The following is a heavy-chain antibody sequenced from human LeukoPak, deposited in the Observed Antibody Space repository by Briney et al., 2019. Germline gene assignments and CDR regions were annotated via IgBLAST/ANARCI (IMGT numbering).Heavy chain of an antibody. V-gene: IGHV3-21*01. CDR1: GFTFSSYS. CDR2: ISSSSSNI. Sequence: GGSLRLSXAASGFTFSSYSMNWVRQAPGKGLEWVSSISSSSSNIQYEDSVKGRFTISRDNAKNSLYLQMNSLRAEDTAVYYCARGMEFGVTSGFDSWGQGTLLTVSS. J-gene: IGHJ4*02. D-gene: IGHD3-16*01. CDR3: ARGMEFGVTSGFDS.